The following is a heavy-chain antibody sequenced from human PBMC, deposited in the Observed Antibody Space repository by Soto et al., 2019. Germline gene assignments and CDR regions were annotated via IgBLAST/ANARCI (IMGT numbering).Heavy chain of an antibody. CDR3: ASSVAGTHDAFDI. Sequence: ASVKVSCKASGYTFTSYGISWVRQAPGQGHEWMGWISAYNGNTNYAQKLQGRVTMTTDTSTGTAYMELRSLRSDDTAVYYCASSVAGTHDAFDIWGQGTMVTVSS. D-gene: IGHD6-19*01. CDR1: GYTFTSYG. V-gene: IGHV1-18*01. J-gene: IGHJ3*02. CDR2: ISAYNGNT.